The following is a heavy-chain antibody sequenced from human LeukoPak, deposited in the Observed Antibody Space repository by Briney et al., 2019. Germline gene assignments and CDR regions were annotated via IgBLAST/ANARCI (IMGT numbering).Heavy chain of an antibody. V-gene: IGHV1-3*01. J-gene: IGHJ4*02. CDR3: ARGALSGGFDY. Sequence: GGLVKVCCKPSGYTLISFAIHWVGQAPGQRLEWMGWINADNSNTKYSQSFQDRVTFIRDTSASTAYMELSSLTSEDTAVYYCARGALSGGFDYWGQGTLVTVSS. CDR1: GYTLISFA. D-gene: IGHD2-15*01. CDR2: INADNSNT.